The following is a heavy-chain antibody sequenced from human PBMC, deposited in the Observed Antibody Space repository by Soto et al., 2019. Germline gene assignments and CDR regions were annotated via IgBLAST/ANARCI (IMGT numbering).Heavy chain of an antibody. CDR1: GFTFDDYG. V-gene: IGHV3-20*03. CDR2: ITWNVGST. D-gene: IGHD6-19*01. J-gene: IGHJ4*02. Sequence: EVQLVESGGGVVRPGGSLRLSFAASGFTFDDYGMSWVRQAPGKGLEWVSGITWNVGSTGYSGSVKGRFTISRDNAKTSLYLAMNSLRAEDTALYYCPRLYRSAWYGQGRYWGQRTLVTVSS. CDR3: PRLYRSAWYGQGRY.